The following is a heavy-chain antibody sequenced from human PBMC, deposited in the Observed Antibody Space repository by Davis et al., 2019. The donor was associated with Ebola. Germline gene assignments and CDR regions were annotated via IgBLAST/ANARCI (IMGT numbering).Heavy chain of an antibody. CDR3: ARGDYHDSHGYVLKV. D-gene: IGHD3-22*01. J-gene: IGHJ6*02. CDR2: ISGSGTST. V-gene: IGHV3-23*01. Sequence: PGGPLRPSCAASGFTLDSYATSWVRQAPGKGLVWVSSISGSGTSTFYADPVKGRFAISKDHSENTLYLEMDSLRAEDTAVYYCARGDYHDSHGYVLKVWGQGTTVTVSS. CDR1: GFTLDSYA.